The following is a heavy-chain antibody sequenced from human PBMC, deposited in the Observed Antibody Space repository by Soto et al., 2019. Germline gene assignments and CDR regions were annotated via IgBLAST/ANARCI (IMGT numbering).Heavy chain of an antibody. CDR1: GGTFSSYL. CDR3: ARQPSRGYTNAYSADY. J-gene: IGHJ4*02. Sequence: PSVKVSCQASGGTFSSYLINWVLQAPGQGLEWVGGIVPIYRTADYAQKFQGRVTITADESARTSYMELRSLKSQDTAMYYCARQPSRGYTNAYSADYWGQGTLVTVSS. D-gene: IGHD5-18*01. V-gene: IGHV1-69*13. CDR2: IVPIYRTA.